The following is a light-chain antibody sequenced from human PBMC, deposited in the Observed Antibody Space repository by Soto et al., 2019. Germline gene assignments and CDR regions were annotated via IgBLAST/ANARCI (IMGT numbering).Light chain of an antibody. CDR1: SSDVGGYNY. CDR2: DVT. Sequence: QSVLTQPRSVSGSPGQSVTISCAGTSSDVGGYNYVSWYQQHPGKAPKLMIYDVTKRPSGVPDRFSGSKSGNTASLTISGLQAEDEADYYCSSYAGRSTYVFGIGTKLTVL. J-gene: IGLJ1*01. CDR3: SSYAGRSTYV. V-gene: IGLV2-11*01.